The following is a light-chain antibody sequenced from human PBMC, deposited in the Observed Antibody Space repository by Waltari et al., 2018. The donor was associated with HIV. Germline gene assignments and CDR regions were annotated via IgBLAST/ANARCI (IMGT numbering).Light chain of an antibody. CDR1: SSNIGAGYD. CDR2: GNS. V-gene: IGLV1-40*01. J-gene: IGLJ2*01. CDR3: QSYDSSLSGSV. Sequence: QSVLTQPPSVSGAPGQRVTISCTGSSSNIGAGYDVHWYQPLPGTAPKLLIYGNSKRPAGIPDRFSGPKSGSSASLAITGLQAEDEADYYFQSYDSSLSGSVFGGGTKLTVL.